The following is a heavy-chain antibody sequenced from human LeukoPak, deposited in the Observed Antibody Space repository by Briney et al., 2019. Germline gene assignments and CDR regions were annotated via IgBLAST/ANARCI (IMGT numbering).Heavy chain of an antibody. J-gene: IGHJ6*02. CDR1: RFTFSSYV. CDR3: ARVSGTIRVWPQPFGDGMDV. D-gene: IGHD3-10*01. V-gene: IGHV3-23*01. Sequence: GGSLRLSCAASRFTFSSYVMSWVRQAPGKGLECVSAISGSGRSTYYADSVEGRFTISRDNSKNTLYLQMNSLRAEDTAVYYCARVSGTIRVWPQPFGDGMDVWGQGTTVTVSS. CDR2: ISGSGRST.